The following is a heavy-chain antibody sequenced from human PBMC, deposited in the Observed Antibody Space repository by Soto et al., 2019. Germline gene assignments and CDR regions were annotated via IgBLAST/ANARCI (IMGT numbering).Heavy chain of an antibody. D-gene: IGHD5-12*01. CDR3: ARASKSTTPDFDY. CDR2: INPNSGAT. V-gene: IGHV1-2*04. Sequence: WASVKVSCKASGYTFIGYYIHWVRQAPGQGLEWMGWINPNSGATNYAQKFQGWVTMTRGTSISTAYMELSRLRPDDTAVYYCARASKSTTPDFDYWGQGTLVTVSS. CDR1: GYTFIGYY. J-gene: IGHJ4*02.